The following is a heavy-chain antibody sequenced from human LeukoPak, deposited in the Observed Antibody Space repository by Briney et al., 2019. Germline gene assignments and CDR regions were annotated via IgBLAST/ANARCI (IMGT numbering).Heavy chain of an antibody. V-gene: IGHV1-46*01. D-gene: IGHD3-10*01. CDR2: LKLYDGSI. J-gene: IGHJ4*02. CDR3: ARDGGGYSADY. CDR1: GYSFIRYH. Sequence: GASVKVSCKASGYSFIRYHIHWVRQAPGQGLEWMGVLKLYDGSISHAQKFQGRVTMTSDTSTSTVYMELSSLRSEDTAVYFCARDGGGYSADYWGQGTLVTVSS.